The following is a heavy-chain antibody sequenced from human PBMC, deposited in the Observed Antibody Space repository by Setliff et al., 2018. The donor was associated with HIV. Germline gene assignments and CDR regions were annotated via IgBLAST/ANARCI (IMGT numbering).Heavy chain of an antibody. D-gene: IGHD2-2*01. CDR1: GYNFTSHD. V-gene: IGHV1-8*01. CDR2: MNPKSGNT. CDR3: ATQRDIVMVPGQGGFDI. J-gene: IGHJ3*02. Sequence: ASVKVSCKASGYNFTSHDINWVRQAPGQGLEWMGWMNPKSGNTGYAQKLQGRVIMTTDTSTSTAYMELRSLRSDDTAMYYCATQRDIVMVPGQGGFDIWAQGTMVTVSS.